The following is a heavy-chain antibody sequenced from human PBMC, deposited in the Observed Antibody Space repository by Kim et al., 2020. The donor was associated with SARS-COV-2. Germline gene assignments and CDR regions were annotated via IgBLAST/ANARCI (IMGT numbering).Heavy chain of an antibody. J-gene: IGHJ6*02. D-gene: IGHD3-3*01. CDR2: IYYSGST. V-gene: IGHV4-59*13. CDR1: GGSISSYY. Sequence: SETLSLTCTVSGGSISSYYWSWIRQPPGKGLEWIGYIYYSGSTNYNPSLKSRVTISVDTSKNQFSLKLSSVTAADTAVYYCARGVYDFWSGYLDNYYYYGMDVWGQGTTVTVSS. CDR3: ARGVYDFWSGYLDNYYYYGMDV.